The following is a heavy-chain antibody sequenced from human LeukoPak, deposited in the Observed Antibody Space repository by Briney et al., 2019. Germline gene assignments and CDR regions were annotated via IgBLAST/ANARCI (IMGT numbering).Heavy chain of an antibody. CDR1: GLPLGSYS. V-gene: IGHV3-21*01. D-gene: IGHD5-24*01. J-gene: IGHJ4*02. Sequence: PGGSLRLSCAASGLPLGSYSMNWVPQATGKGLEWVSSNSSSSSYIYYADSLKGRFTISRDNAKNSLYLQMNSLRAEDTAVYYCARRDGYTFDYWGQGTLVTVSS. CDR3: ARRDGYTFDY. CDR2: NSSSSSYI.